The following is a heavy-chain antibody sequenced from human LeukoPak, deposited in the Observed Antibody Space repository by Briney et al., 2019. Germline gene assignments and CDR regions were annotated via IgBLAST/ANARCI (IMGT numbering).Heavy chain of an antibody. V-gene: IGHV2-70*16. D-gene: IGHD3-10*01. Sequence: TLSLTCTVSGGSISSYYWSWIRQPPGKALEWLARIDWDADKFYSTSLKTRLTISKDTSKNQVVLTTTNMDPVDTATYYCARISRGSGYYFDYWGQGTLVTVSS. CDR2: IDWDADK. CDR1: GGSISSYYW. CDR3: ARISRGSGYYFDY. J-gene: IGHJ4*02.